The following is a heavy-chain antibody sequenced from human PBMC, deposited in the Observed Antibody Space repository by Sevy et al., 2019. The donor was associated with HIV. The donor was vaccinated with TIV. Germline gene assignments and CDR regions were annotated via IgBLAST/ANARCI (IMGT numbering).Heavy chain of an antibody. CDR1: GFTFSNAW. V-gene: IGHV3-15*07. J-gene: IGHJ6*02. Sequence: GGSLRLSCAAYGFTFSNAWMNWVRQAPGKGLEWVGRIKSKTDGGTTDYAAPVKGRFTISRDDSKNTLYLQVNSLKTEDTAVYYCTTVGSFGAGVALVPAAKGMDVWGQGTTVTVSS. CDR2: IKSKTDGGTT. CDR3: TTVGSFGAGVALVPAAKGMDV. D-gene: IGHD2-2*01.